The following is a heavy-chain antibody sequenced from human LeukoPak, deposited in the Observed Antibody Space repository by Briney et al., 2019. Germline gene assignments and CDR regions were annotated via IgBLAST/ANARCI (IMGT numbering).Heavy chain of an antibody. CDR2: ISSSSSYI. CDR3: ATPVAGPFDS. V-gene: IGHV3-21*01. Sequence: GGSLRLSCGACGFTLSSYIMNWVREARGKGLEWVASISSSSSYIYYADSVKGRFTTSRDNAKNSLYLQMNSLRAEDTAVYYCATPVAGPFDSWGQGTLVTDSS. D-gene: IGHD6-19*01. CDR1: GFTLSSYI. J-gene: IGHJ5*01.